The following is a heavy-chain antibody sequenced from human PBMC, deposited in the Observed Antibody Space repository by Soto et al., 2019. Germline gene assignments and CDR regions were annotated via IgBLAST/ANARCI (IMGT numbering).Heavy chain of an antibody. J-gene: IGHJ4*02. Sequence: EVQLVESGGGLVKPGGSLRLSCAASGFTFSSYSMNWVRQAPGKGLEWVSSISSSSSYIYYADSVKGRFTISRDNAKNSLYLQMNSLRAEDTAVYYCARDPGQFHDPPYWGQGTLVTVSS. CDR1: GFTFSSYS. V-gene: IGHV3-21*01. D-gene: IGHD2-21*01. CDR3: ARDPGQFHDPPY. CDR2: ISSSSSYI.